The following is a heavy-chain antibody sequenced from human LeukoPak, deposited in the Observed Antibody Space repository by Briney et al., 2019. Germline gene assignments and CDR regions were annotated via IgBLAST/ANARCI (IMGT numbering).Heavy chain of an antibody. CDR1: GYTFTSYY. J-gene: IGHJ6*02. CDR3: ARDSPYYDILTGRYYYYGMDV. V-gene: IGHV1-46*01. Sequence: ASVKVSCKASGYTFTSYYMHWVRQAPGQGLEWMGIINPSGGSTSYAQKFQGRVTMTRDTSTGTVYMELGSLRSEDTAVYYCARDSPYYDILTGRYYYYGMDVWGQGTTVTVSS. D-gene: IGHD3-9*01. CDR2: INPSGGST.